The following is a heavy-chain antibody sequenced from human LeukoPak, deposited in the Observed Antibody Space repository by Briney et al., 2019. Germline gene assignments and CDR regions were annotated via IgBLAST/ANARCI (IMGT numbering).Heavy chain of an antibody. CDR2: ISSSSSTI. CDR3: AKDGHYYYYYYMDV. Sequence: PGGSLRLSCAASGFTFSSYSMNWVRQAPGKGLEWVSYISSSSSTIYYADSVKGRFTISRDNSKNTLYLQMNSLRAEDTAVYYCAKDGHYYYYYYMDVWGKGTTVTVSS. V-gene: IGHV3-48*01. CDR1: GFTFSSYS. D-gene: IGHD3/OR15-3a*01. J-gene: IGHJ6*03.